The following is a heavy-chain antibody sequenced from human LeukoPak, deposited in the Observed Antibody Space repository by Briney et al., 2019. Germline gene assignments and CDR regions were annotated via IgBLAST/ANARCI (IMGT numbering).Heavy chain of an antibody. CDR2: IYYSGST. D-gene: IGHD3-3*01. J-gene: IGHJ3*02. CDR3: ARDSSHYDFWSGYYSARAEANAFDI. CDR1: GASVSSGSYY. Sequence: SETLSLTCSVSGASVSSGSYYWSWIRQPPGKGLEWIGYIYYSGSTNYNPSLKSRVTMSVDTSKNQFSLKLSSVTAADTAVYYCARDSSHYDFWSGYYSARAEANAFDIWGQGTMVTVSS. V-gene: IGHV4-61*01.